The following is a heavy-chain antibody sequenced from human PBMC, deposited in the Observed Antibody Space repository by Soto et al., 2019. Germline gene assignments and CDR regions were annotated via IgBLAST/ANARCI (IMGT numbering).Heavy chain of an antibody. CDR2: IIPIFGTA. D-gene: IGHD4-17*01. Sequence: AVKVSCKASGGTFSSYAISWVRQAPGQGLEWMGGIIPIFGTANYAQKFQGRVTITADESTGTAYMELSSLRSEDTAVYYCARETTVVTPGFDYWGQGTLVTVSS. CDR3: ARETTVVTPGFDY. CDR1: GGTFSSYA. V-gene: IGHV1-69*01. J-gene: IGHJ4*02.